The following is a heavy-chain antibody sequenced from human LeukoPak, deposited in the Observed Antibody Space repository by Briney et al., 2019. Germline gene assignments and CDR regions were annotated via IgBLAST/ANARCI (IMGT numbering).Heavy chain of an antibody. Sequence: GGSLRLSCAASGFGFSSHWMHWVRQAPGKGLVWVSRSNSDGSVRNYTDSVEGRFIISRDNAKNTLYLQMNNLGVEDTAVYFCARDPSVNNAIGYNWFDRWGQGALVTVSS. CDR3: ARDPSVNNAIGYNWFDR. J-gene: IGHJ5*02. CDR2: SNSDGSVR. D-gene: IGHD2/OR15-2a*01. V-gene: IGHV3-74*01. CDR1: GFGFSSHW.